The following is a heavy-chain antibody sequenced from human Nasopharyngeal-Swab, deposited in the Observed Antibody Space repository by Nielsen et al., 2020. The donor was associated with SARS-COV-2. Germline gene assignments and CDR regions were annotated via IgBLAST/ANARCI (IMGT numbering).Heavy chain of an antibody. Sequence: WVRQAPVQGLEWMGGIIPIFGTANYAQKFQGRVTITADKSTSTAYMELSSLRSEDTAVYYCARDRIVGATSAFDPWGQGTLVTVSS. D-gene: IGHD1-26*01. V-gene: IGHV1-69*06. J-gene: IGHJ5*02. CDR2: IIPIFGTA. CDR3: ARDRIVGATSAFDP.